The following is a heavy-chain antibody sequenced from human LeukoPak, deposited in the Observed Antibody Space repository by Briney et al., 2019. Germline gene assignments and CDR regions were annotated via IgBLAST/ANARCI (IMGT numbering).Heavy chain of an antibody. CDR3: ARIAVAGTGAFDI. CDR1: GFTFSAYA. CDR2: ISSSGSTI. V-gene: IGHV3-48*03. Sequence: PGGSLRLSCTASGFTFSAYAMMWVRQAPGKGLEWVSYISSSGSTIYYADSVKGRFTISRDNAKNSLYLQMNSLRAEDTAVYYCARIAVAGTGAFDIWGQGTMVTVSS. D-gene: IGHD6-19*01. J-gene: IGHJ3*02.